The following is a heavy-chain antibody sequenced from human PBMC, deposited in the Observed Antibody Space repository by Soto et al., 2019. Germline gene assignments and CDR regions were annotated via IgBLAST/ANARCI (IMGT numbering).Heavy chain of an antibody. CDR3: ARHPPSNYDRSGYDY. Sequence: GESLKISCKGSGYSITSYCTSWVRQMPGKGLAWLGTIDPSDSYTNYSPTFQGHVTISADKSISTAYLQWRSLKPSDTAMYYCARHPPSNYDRSGYDYWGQGTLVTVSS. CDR2: IDPSDSYT. D-gene: IGHD3-22*01. CDR1: GYSITSYC. V-gene: IGHV5-10-1*01. J-gene: IGHJ4*02.